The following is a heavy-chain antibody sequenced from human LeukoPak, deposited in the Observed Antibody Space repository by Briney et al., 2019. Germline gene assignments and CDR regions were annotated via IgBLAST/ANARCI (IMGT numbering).Heavy chain of an antibody. CDR3: ARGQYQLRFGYYYYYMDV. V-gene: IGHV1-2*02. CDR2: IKPNTGGT. J-gene: IGHJ6*03. D-gene: IGHD2-2*01. Sequence: ASVTVSCKASGYTFTDYYLHWVRQAPGQGREWMGWIKPNTGGTNSAQKFQGRVTLTRDTSIDTAYMELSSLRSDDTAIYYCARGQYQLRFGYYYYYMDVWGKGTTVTVSS. CDR1: GYTFTDYY.